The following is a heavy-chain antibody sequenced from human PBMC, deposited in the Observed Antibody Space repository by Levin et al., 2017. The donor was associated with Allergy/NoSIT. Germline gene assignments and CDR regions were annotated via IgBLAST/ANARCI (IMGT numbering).Heavy chain of an antibody. CDR2: IDWDDDK. Sequence: SGPTLVKPTQTLTLTCTFSGFSLSTSGMCVSWIRQPPGKALEWLALIDWDDDKYYSTSLKTRLTISKDTSKNQVVLTMTNMDPVDTGTYYCARNKQLVEAPFYYYGMDVWGQGTTVTVSS. D-gene: IGHD6-6*01. CDR1: GFSLSTSGMC. V-gene: IGHV2-70*01. J-gene: IGHJ6*02. CDR3: ARNKQLVEAPFYYYGMDV.